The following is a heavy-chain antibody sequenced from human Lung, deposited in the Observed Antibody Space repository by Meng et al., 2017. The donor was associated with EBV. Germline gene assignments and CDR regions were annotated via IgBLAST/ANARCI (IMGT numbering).Heavy chain of an antibody. D-gene: IGHD6-19*01. CDR1: GGSVDSGAYS. V-gene: IGHV4-31*03. CDR2: IYYSGST. J-gene: IGHJ4*02. CDR3: ARLRLVWMFDY. Sequence: QWRWREPGPGLVQPSQALSITCPGAGGSVDSGAYSGSWIRQRPGKGLEWIAYIYYSGSTSYTPSLKSRATLSVDTSKNQFSLKLNSVTSADTAVYYCARLRLVWMFDYWGQGALVTVSS.